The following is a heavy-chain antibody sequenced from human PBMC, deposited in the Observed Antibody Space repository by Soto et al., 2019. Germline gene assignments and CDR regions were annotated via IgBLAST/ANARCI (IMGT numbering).Heavy chain of an antibody. J-gene: IGHJ6*02. CDR1: GGSISSYY. D-gene: IGHD3-3*01. V-gene: IGHV4-59*01. CDR3: ARVGTTSGEDALWSGYYHYYYGMDV. CDR2: IYYSGST. Sequence: SETLSLTCTVSGGSISSYYWSWIRQPPGKGLEWIGYIYYSGSTNYNPSLKSRVTISVDTSKNQFSLKLSSVTAADTAVYYCARVGTTSGEDALWSGYYHYYYGMDVWGQGTTVTVSS.